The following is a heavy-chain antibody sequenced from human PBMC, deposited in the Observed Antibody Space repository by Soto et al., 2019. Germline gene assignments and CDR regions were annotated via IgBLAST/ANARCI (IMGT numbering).Heavy chain of an antibody. CDR3: ARFEFEYSSSSDYLHP. CDR2: INPSGGST. CDR1: GYTFTSYY. V-gene: IGHV1-46*01. J-gene: IGHJ2*01. D-gene: IGHD6-6*01. Sequence: GCSVKVSCKASGYTFTSYYMHWVRQAPGQGLEWMGIINPSGGSTSYAQKFQGRVTMTRDTSTSTVYMELSSLRSEDTAVYYCARFEFEYSSSSDYLHPWCQRSLVTV.